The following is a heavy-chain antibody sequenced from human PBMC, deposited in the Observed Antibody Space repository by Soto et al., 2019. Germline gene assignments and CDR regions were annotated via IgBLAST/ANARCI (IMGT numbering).Heavy chain of an antibody. CDR3: ARDVNRGWNYPAY. Sequence: QVQLVESGGGVVQPGRSLRLSCEVSGFTFSTYAMHWVRQAPGKGLEWVAVILYDGSYKYYADSVKGRFTISRDNSKNTVYLQMNSPSTEDTAVYFCARDVNRGWNYPAYWGQGTLVTVSS. V-gene: IGHV3-30-3*01. CDR2: ILYDGSYK. CDR1: GFTFSTYA. D-gene: IGHD1-7*01. J-gene: IGHJ4*02.